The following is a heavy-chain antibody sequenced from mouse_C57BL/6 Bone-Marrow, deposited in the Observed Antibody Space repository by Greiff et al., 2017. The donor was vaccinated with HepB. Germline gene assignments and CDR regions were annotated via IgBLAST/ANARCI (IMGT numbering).Heavy chain of an antibody. V-gene: IGHV1-64*01. CDR1: GYTFTSYW. Sequence: QVQLKQPGAELVKPGASVKLSCKASGYTFTSYWMHWVKQRPGQGLEWIGMIHPNSGSTNYNEKFKSKATLTVDKSSSTAYMQLSSLTSEDSAVYYGARGGLSCTNVPYTMDYWGQGTSVTVSS. J-gene: IGHJ4*01. D-gene: IGHD3-1*01. CDR3: ARGGLSCTNVPYTMDY. CDR2: IHPNSGST.